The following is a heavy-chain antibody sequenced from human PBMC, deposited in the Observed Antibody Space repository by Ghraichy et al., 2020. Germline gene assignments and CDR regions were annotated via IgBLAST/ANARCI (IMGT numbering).Heavy chain of an antibody. J-gene: IGHJ5*02. Sequence: SETLSLTCAVYGGSFSGYYWSWIRQPPGKGLEWIGEINHSGSTNYNPSLKSRVTISVDTSKNQFSLKLSSVTAADTAVYYCARVYGSGSYNAIWFDAWGQGTLVTVSS. D-gene: IGHD3-10*01. CDR2: INHSGST. CDR1: GGSFSGYY. CDR3: ARVYGSGSYNAIWFDA. V-gene: IGHV4-34*01.